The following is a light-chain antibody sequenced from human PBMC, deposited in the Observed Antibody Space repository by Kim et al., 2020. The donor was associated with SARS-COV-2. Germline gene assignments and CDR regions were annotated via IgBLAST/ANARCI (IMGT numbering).Light chain of an antibody. CDR2: YDS. CDR1: KIGSKG. J-gene: IGLJ2*01. CDR3: QVWDSSSDHVV. Sequence: AGRTASINGGGTKIGSKGVNWYQQKPGQAPVVVIYYDSDRPSGIPERFSGSNSGNTATLTISRVEAGDEADYSCQVWDSSSDHVVFGGGTQLTVL. V-gene: IGLV3-21*04.